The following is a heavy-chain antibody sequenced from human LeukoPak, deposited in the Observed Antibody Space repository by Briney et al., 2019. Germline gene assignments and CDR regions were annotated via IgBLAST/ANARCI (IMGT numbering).Heavy chain of an antibody. CDR2: ISYDGSTI. CDR1: GFTFSSYG. V-gene: IGHV3-30*18. CDR3: ANHRGDYCYFGLDV. J-gene: IGHJ6*02. Sequence: GGSLRLSCAASGFTFSSYGIHWVRQAPGKGLEWVAVISYDGSTIYYADSVKGRFTISRDNSKDTLYLQMNSLRADDTAVYYCANHRGDYCYFGLDVWGQGTTVTVSS. D-gene: IGHD3-16*01.